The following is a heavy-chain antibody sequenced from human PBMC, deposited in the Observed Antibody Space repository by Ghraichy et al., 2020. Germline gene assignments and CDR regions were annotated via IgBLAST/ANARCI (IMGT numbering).Heavy chain of an antibody. Sequence: GESLNISCAASGFTFSSYGMHWVRQAPGKGLEWVAFIRYDGSNKYYADSVKGRFTISRDNSKNTLYLQMNSLRAEDTAVYYCAKDLEGLLAPGYSSSWYFVFQDYWGQGTLVTVSS. J-gene: IGHJ4*02. CDR2: IRYDGSNK. CDR1: GFTFSSYG. CDR3: AKDLEGLLAPGYSSSWYFVFQDY. D-gene: IGHD6-13*01. V-gene: IGHV3-30*02.